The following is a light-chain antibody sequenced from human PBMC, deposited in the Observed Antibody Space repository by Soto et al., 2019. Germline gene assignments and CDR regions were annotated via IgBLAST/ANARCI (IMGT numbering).Light chain of an antibody. CDR3: QQYGSSPRT. Sequence: EIVLTQSPGTLSLSPGKRATISCRASQSVSSSYLAWYQQKPGQAPRLLIYGASSRATGIPDRFSGSGSGTDFTLTISRLEPEDFAVYYCQQYGSSPRTFGQGT. CDR1: QSVSSSY. J-gene: IGKJ1*01. V-gene: IGKV3-20*01. CDR2: GAS.